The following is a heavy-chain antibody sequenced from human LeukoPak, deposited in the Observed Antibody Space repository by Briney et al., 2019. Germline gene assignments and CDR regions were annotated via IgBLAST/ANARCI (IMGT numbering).Heavy chain of an antibody. D-gene: IGHD2-2*01. V-gene: IGHV1-18*01. Sequence: ASVKVSCKASGYTFTSYGISWVRQAPGQGLEWMGWIGAYNGNTNYAQKLQGRVTMTTDTSTSTAYMELRSLRSDDTAVYYCARGAIVVVPAAPKIAAADAPDGPWGQGILATVSS. CDR3: ARGAIVVVPAAPKIAAADAPDGP. J-gene: IGHJ5*02. CDR2: IGAYNGNT. CDR1: GYTFTSYG.